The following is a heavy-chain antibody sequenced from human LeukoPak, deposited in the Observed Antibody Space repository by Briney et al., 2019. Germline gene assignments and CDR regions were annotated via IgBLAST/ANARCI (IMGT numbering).Heavy chain of an antibody. D-gene: IGHD6-19*01. J-gene: IGHJ4*02. CDR2: INHSGST. V-gene: IGHV4-34*01. Sequence: GSLRLSCAASGFTFSSYEMNWVRQPPGKGLGWIGEINHSGSTNYNPSLKSRVTISVDTSKNQFSLKLSSVTAADTAVYYCARGLVYSSALEDYWGQGTLVTVSS. CDR1: GFTFSSYE. CDR3: ARGLVYSSALEDY.